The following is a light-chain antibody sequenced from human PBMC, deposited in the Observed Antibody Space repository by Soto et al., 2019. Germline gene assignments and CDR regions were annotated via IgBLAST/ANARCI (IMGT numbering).Light chain of an antibody. J-gene: IGLJ7*01. V-gene: IGLV1-44*01. CDR3: AAWDDHLNCLV. CDR2: STD. Sequence: QPVLTQPPSASGTPGQRVTISCSGSYSNIGSNTVNWYQHLPGTAPKLLIYSTDQRPSGVPDRFSGSKSGTSASLAISGLQSDDEADYYCAAWDDHLNCLVFGGGTQLTVL. CDR1: YSNIGSNT.